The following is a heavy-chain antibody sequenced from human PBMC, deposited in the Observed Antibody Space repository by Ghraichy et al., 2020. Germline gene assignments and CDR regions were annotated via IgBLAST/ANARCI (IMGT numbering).Heavy chain of an antibody. Sequence: ASLNISCAVYGGSFSSYYWSWIRQPPGKGLKWIGEINHSGSTNYNPSLKSRVTISVDTSRNQFSLKLSSVTAADTAVYYCAKRTTGTTRYFDYWGQGTLVTVSS. CDR2: INHSGST. V-gene: IGHV4-34*01. J-gene: IGHJ4*02. CDR3: AKRTTGTTRYFDY. CDR1: GGSFSSYY. D-gene: IGHD1-1*01.